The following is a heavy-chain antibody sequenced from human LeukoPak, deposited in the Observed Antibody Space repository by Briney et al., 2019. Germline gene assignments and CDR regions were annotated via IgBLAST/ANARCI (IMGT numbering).Heavy chain of an antibody. CDR1: GFTFTSSA. Sequence: SVKVSCKASGFTFTSSAMQWVRQARGQRLEWIGWIVVGSGNTNYAQKFQERVTITRDMSTSTAYMELRSLRSDDTAVYYCARTQQYTGSGGHFDNWGQGTLVTVSS. CDR3: ARTQQYTGSGGHFDN. V-gene: IGHV1-58*02. D-gene: IGHD2-15*01. CDR2: IVVGSGNT. J-gene: IGHJ4*02.